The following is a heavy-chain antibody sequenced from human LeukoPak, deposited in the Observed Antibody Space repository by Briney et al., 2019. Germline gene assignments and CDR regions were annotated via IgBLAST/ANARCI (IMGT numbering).Heavy chain of an antibody. CDR3: ARGLEKDDAFDI. Sequence: ASVKVSCKASGYTFTSYDINWVRQATGQGLEWMGWMNPNSGNTGYAQKFQGRVTMTRNTSISTAYVELSSLRSEDTAVYYCARGLEKDDAFDIWGQGTMVTVSS. CDR1: GYTFTSYD. CDR2: MNPNSGNT. V-gene: IGHV1-8*01. J-gene: IGHJ3*02.